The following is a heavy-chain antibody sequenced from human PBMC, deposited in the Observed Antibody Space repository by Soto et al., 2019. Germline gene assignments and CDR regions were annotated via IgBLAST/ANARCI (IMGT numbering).Heavy chain of an antibody. J-gene: IGHJ4*02. CDR1: GFTFSDDW. Sequence: EVQLVESGGGLVQPGGSLRLSCVASGFTFSDDWMSWVRQTPGKGLEWVATIKQDGREKYYVDSVKGRFIVSRDNAKNSLYLQMNSLRAEDTAVYYCARGDYFDRRFDYWGQGTLVTVSS. V-gene: IGHV3-7*03. CDR3: ARGDYFDRRFDY. CDR2: IKQDGREK. D-gene: IGHD3-9*01.